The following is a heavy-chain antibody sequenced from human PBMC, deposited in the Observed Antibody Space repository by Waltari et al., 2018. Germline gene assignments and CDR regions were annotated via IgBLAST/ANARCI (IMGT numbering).Heavy chain of an antibody. CDR3: ARPNYGDYFGYGWYFDL. CDR2: TYPGDSDT. CDR1: GYSFTSYW. D-gene: IGHD4-17*01. J-gene: IGHJ2*01. Sequence: EVQLVQSGAEVKKPGESLKISCKGSGYSFTSYWIGWVRQLPGQGLEWMGITYPGDSDTRSSPSFQGQVTISADKSISTAYLQWSSLKASDTAMYYCARPNYGDYFGYGWYFDLWGRGTLVTVSS. V-gene: IGHV5-51*01.